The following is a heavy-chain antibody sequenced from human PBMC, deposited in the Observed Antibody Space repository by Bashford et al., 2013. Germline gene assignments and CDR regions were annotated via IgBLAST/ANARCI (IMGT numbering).Heavy chain of an antibody. V-gene: IGHV5-51*01. CDR2: SILMTLIP. J-gene: IGHJ3*02. CDR3: GTSFYDGGGNINDVFDI. Sequence: WVRQMPGKAWSGWESSILMTLIPDIARPSQGQVTISVDKSITTAYLRWSSLKASDTAMYYCGTSFYDGGGNINDVFDIWGQGTMVTVSS. D-gene: IGHD3-22*01.